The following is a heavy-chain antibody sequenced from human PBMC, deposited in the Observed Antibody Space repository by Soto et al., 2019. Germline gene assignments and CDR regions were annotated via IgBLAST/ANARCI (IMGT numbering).Heavy chain of an antibody. CDR3: ATYYSNGYYYYYGMDV. D-gene: IGHD4-4*01. CDR2: INPNSGGT. V-gene: IGHV1-2*02. Sequence: ASVEVYCKASGYTFTGDYMHWLREAPRQGLEWMGWINPNSGGTNYAQKFQGRVTMTRDTSISTAYMELSRLRSDDTAVYYCATYYSNGYYYYYGMDVWGQGTTVTVSS. J-gene: IGHJ6*02. CDR1: GYTFTGDY.